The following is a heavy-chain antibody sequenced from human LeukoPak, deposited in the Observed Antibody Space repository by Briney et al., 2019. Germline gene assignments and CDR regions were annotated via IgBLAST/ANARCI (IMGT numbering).Heavy chain of an antibody. CDR1: GFTFSSYS. Sequence: GGSLRLSCAASGFTFSSYSMNWVRQAPGKGLEWVSYISSTSSTIYYGDSVKGRFTISRDNAKNSLYLQMNSLRAEDTAVYYCARGYYTTPIDYWGQGTLVTVSS. J-gene: IGHJ4*02. CDR2: ISSTSSTI. CDR3: ARGYYTTPIDY. V-gene: IGHV3-48*04. D-gene: IGHD3-3*01.